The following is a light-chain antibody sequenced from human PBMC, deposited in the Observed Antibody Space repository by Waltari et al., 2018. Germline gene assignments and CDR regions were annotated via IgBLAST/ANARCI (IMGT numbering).Light chain of an antibody. CDR2: DAS. CDR1: QAFSSS. J-gene: IGKJ5*01. Sequence: AIQLTQSPLSLSASVGDRVTIACRASQAFSSSLVWYQQKPGKAPKRLIYDASTLENGVPSRFSGSGSGTEFTLTISSLQPEDFSTYHCQQYYNYPPTFGQGTRLEIK. V-gene: IGKV1D-13*01. CDR3: QQYYNYPPT.